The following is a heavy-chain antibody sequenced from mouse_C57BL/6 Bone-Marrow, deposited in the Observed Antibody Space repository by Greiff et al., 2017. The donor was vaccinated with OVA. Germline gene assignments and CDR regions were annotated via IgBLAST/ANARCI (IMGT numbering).Heavy chain of an antibody. CDR3: ARHEEGYYGSSPFAY. CDR1: GYTFTSYW. J-gene: IGHJ3*01. CDR2: IHPSDSDT. V-gene: IGHV1-74*01. Sequence: VQLQQSGAELVKPGASVKVSCKASGYTFTSYWMHWVKQRPGQGLEWIGRIHPSDSDTNYNQKFKGKATLTVDKSSSTAYMQLSSLTSEDSAVYFCARHEEGYYGSSPFAYWGQGTLVTVSA. D-gene: IGHD1-1*01.